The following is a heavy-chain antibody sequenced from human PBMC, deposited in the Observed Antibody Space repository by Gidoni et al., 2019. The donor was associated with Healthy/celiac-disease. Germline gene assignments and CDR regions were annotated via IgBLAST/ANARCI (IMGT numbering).Heavy chain of an antibody. V-gene: IGHV3-7*03. Sequence: EVQLVESGGGLVQPGGSLRLPWEASGFPFSSYSRSWVRPVPGKGLEWVANIKQDGSEKYYVDSVKGRFTISRDNAKNSLYLQMNSLRAEDTAVYYCARWDPYDSSGYPLGGFDYWGQGTLVTVSS. D-gene: IGHD3-22*01. CDR2: IKQDGSEK. J-gene: IGHJ4*02. CDR1: GFPFSSYS. CDR3: ARWDPYDSSGYPLGGFDY.